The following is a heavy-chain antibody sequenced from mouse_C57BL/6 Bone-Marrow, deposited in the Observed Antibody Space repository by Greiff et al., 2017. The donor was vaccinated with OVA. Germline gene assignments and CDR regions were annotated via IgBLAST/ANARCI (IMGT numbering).Heavy chain of an antibody. V-gene: IGHV1-69*01. J-gene: IGHJ1*03. CDR2: IDPSDSYT. Sequence: VQLQQPGAELVMPGASVKLSCKASGYTFTSYWMHWVKQRPGQGLEWIGEIDPSDSYTNYNQKFKGKSTLTVDKSSRTAYMQLSSLTSEDSAVYYCARALTSYGSWYFDVWGTGTTVTVSS. CDR3: ARALTSYGSWYFDV. D-gene: IGHD2-9*01. CDR1: GYTFTSYW.